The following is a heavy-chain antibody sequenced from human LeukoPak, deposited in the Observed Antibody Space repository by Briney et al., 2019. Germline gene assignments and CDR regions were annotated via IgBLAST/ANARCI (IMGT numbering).Heavy chain of an antibody. V-gene: IGHV3-33*01. Sequence: PGRSLRLSCAASGFTFSSYGMHWVRQAPGKGLEWVAVIWYDGSNKYYADSVKGRFTISRDNSKNTLYLQMNSLRAEDTAVYYCARIAKDIVLMVYAAIDYWGQGTLVTVSS. CDR2: IWYDGSNK. D-gene: IGHD2-8*01. CDR3: ARIAKDIVLMVYAAIDY. CDR1: GFTFSSYG. J-gene: IGHJ4*02.